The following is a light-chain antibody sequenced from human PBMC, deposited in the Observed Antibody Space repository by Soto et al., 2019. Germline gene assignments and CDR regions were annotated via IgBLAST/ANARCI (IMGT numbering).Light chain of an antibody. V-gene: IGLV2-14*01. CDR2: EVS. Sequence: QSALTQPRSVSGSPGQSVTISCTGTSSDVGGYNYVSWYQQHPDKAPKLMIYEVSNRPSGISNRFSGSKSGNTASLTISGLQAEDEADYYCSSYTTSITYVFGTGTKVTVL. CDR1: SSDVGGYNY. J-gene: IGLJ1*01. CDR3: SSYTTSITYV.